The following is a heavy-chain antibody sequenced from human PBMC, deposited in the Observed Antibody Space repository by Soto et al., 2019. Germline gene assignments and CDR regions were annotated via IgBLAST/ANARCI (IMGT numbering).Heavy chain of an antibody. D-gene: IGHD2-15*01. V-gene: IGHV3-30-3*01. Sequence: GGSLRLSCLGSGFSFNSYALHWVRQAPGKGLEWVAVVSGEGTIKIYADSVKGRFTISRDNSKNTLYLQMNSLRVEDTAIYYCAKDEAYPGRSFYFDLWGQAAIVTVSS. CDR1: GFSFNSYA. J-gene: IGHJ4*02. CDR2: VSGEGTIK. CDR3: AKDEAYPGRSFYFDL.